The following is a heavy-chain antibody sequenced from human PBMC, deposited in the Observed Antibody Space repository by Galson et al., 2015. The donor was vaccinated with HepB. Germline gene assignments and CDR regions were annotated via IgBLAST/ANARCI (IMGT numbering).Heavy chain of an antibody. Sequence: SLRLSCAASGFTFSSYSMNWVRQAPGKGLEWVSSISSSSSYIYYADSVKGRFTISRDNAKNSLYLQMNSLRAEDTAVYYCARVYDSSGYYYLGAFDIWGQGTMVTVSS. D-gene: IGHD3-22*01. J-gene: IGHJ3*02. CDR1: GFTFSSYS. V-gene: IGHV3-21*01. CDR3: ARVYDSSGYYYLGAFDI. CDR2: ISSSSSYI.